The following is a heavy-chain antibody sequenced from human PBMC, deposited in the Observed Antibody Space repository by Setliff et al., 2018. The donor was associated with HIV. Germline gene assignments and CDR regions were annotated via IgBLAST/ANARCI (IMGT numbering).Heavy chain of an antibody. CDR1: GFTLSDHH. D-gene: IGHD3-10*01. CDR2: ISHSGGTI. J-gene: IGHJ4*02. V-gene: IGHV3-11*01. Sequence: GGSLRLSCAASGFTLSDHHMNWIRQAPGKGLEWVSYISHSGGTIKYGDSVRGRFTISRDIAKSSLYLQLDSLSVEDTAVYYCASGALLPTIDYWGRETLVTVSS. CDR3: ASGALLPTIDY.